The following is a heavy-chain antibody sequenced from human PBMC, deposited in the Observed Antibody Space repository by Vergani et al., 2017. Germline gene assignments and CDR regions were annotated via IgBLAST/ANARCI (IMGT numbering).Heavy chain of an antibody. CDR1: GASITSGSFY. J-gene: IGHJ4*02. CDR2: IHASGTK. Sequence: QVHLNEAGPGLVKPSQTLSLTCTVSGASITSGSFYWSWIRQPAGKGLEWIGRIHASGTKNYNPSLRSRVTLSVDTSKNQLSLKMISMTAADTAVYYCARGSRAEGGSGPDKWGQGTLVTVSS. CDR3: ARGSRAEGGSGPDK. D-gene: IGHD6-13*01. V-gene: IGHV4-61*02.